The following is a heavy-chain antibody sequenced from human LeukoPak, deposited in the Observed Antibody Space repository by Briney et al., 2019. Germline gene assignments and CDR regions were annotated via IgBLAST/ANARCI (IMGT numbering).Heavy chain of an antibody. CDR1: GFTFSSYS. V-gene: IGHV3-21*01. J-gene: IGHJ4*02. Sequence: GGSLRLSCAASGFTFSSYSISWVRQAPGKGLEWVSSISSSSRYIYYADSVKGRFTISRYNAKNSLYLQMNSLRAADTAVYYCARDTGDKHPMPFDYWGQGNLVTVSS. CDR2: ISSSSRYI. CDR3: ARDTGDKHPMPFDY. D-gene: IGHD4-17*01.